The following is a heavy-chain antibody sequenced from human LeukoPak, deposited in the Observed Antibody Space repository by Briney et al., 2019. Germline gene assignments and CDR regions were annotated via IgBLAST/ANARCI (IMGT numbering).Heavy chain of an antibody. J-gene: IGHJ5*02. V-gene: IGHV4-34*01. CDR2: INHSGST. CDR1: GGSLSGYY. CDR3: ARGPRDVRYCSSTSCFNWFDP. Sequence: SETLSLTCAVYGGSLSGYYWSWIRQPPGKGLEWIGEINHSGSTNYNPSLKSRVTISVDTSKNQFSLKLSSVTAADTAVYYCARGPRDVRYCSSTSCFNWFDPWGQGTLVTVSS. D-gene: IGHD2-2*01.